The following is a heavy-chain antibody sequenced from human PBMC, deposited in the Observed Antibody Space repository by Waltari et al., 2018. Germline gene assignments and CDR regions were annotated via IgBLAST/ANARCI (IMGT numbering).Heavy chain of an antibody. J-gene: IGHJ6*03. CDR1: GGTFSSYA. CDR2: IIPILGIA. Sequence: QVQLVQSGAEVKKPGSSVKVSCKASGGTFSSYAISWVRQAPGQGLEWMGGIIPILGIANYAQKCQGRVTITADESTSTAYMELSSLRSEDTAVYYCARGVVVVVAATYYYYYMDVWGKGTTVTVSS. D-gene: IGHD2-15*01. CDR3: ARGVVVVVAATYYYYYMDV. V-gene: IGHV1-69*04.